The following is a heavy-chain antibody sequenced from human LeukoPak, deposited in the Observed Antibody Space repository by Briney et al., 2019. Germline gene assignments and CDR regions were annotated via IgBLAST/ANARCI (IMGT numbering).Heavy chain of an antibody. CDR2: INDGGST. CDR1: GGSFSGYY. CDR3: ARELLRFGWFDP. D-gene: IGHD2-21*01. Sequence: SETLSLTCAVYGGSFSGYYWTWIRQPPGKGLEWIGEINDGGSTIYNPSLKSRVTISVDTSKNQFSLKLSSVTAADTAVYYCARELLRFGWFDPWGQGTLVTVSS. J-gene: IGHJ5*02. V-gene: IGHV4-34*01.